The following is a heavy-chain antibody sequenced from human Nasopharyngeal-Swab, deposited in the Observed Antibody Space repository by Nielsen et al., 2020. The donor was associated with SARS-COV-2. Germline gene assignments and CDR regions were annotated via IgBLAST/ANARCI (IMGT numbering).Heavy chain of an antibody. CDR1: GYTFTGYY. Sequence: SVTVSCKASGYTFTGYYMNWVRQAPGQGLEWMGWINPNSGGTNYAQKFQGWVTMTRDTSISTAYMGLSRLRSDDTAVYYCARQSDSSGYYHPFDYWGQGTLVTVSS. D-gene: IGHD3-22*01. CDR3: ARQSDSSGYYHPFDY. CDR2: INPNSGGT. V-gene: IGHV1-2*04. J-gene: IGHJ4*02.